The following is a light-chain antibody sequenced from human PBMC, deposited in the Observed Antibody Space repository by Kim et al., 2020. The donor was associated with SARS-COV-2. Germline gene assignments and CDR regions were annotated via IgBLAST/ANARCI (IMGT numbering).Light chain of an antibody. CDR3: QQNGSSPLT. Sequence: SPGERATLSCRASQSVSSSYLAWYQQKPGQAPRLLFYGASSRATGIPDRFSGSGSGTDFTLTISRLEPEDFAVYYCQQNGSSPLTFGQGTKVEIK. J-gene: IGKJ1*01. V-gene: IGKV3-20*01. CDR2: GAS. CDR1: QSVSSSY.